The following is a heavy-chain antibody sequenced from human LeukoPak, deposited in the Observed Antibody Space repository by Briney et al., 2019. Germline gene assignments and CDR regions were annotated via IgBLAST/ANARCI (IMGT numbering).Heavy chain of an antibody. CDR2: IKSDGITI. V-gene: IGHV3-74*01. D-gene: IGHD1-20*01. J-gene: IGHJ4*02. CDR3: LRDLNWSLDQ. Sequence: GGSLRLSCAASGFIFSNYAMTWVRQAPGKGLVWVSRIKSDGITITYADSVKGRFTISRDNAKNTLYLQMNSLRAEDTAVYYCLRDLNWSLDQWGQGTLVTVSS. CDR1: GFIFSNYA.